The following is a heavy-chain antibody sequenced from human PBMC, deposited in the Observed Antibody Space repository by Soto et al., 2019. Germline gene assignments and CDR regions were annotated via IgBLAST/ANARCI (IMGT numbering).Heavy chain of an antibody. Sequence: QVQLVQSGAEVKKPGASVKVSCKASGYTFTTYDISWVRQAPGQGLEWMGRISTYNGNTNYPQSLQGRLTMTTDTPTTTASMERRSLRSDDTAVYYCARDPYHVLMVNAPNLYGMDVWGQGTTVTVSS. CDR3: ARDPYHVLMVNAPNLYGMDV. D-gene: IGHD2-8*01. CDR2: ISTYNGNT. V-gene: IGHV1-18*01. CDR1: GYTFTTYD. J-gene: IGHJ6*02.